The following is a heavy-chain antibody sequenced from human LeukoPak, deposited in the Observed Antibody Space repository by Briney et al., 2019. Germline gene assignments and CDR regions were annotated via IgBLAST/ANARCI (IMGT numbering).Heavy chain of an antibody. Sequence: GESLQISCKVSGSSFTSYCIGWVRQLPGKGQEWMGIIYPGDSGPTYSPSFQGQVTISVDKSINTAYLQWSSLQASDTAMYYCGMSGDRVPLQDDVFDVWGQGTMVTVST. CDR3: GMSGDRVPLQDDVFDV. J-gene: IGHJ3*01. D-gene: IGHD1-26*01. CDR1: GSSFTSYC. CDR2: IYPGDSGP. V-gene: IGHV5-51*01.